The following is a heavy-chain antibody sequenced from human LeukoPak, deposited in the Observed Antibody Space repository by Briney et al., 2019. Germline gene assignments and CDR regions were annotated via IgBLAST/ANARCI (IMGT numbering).Heavy chain of an antibody. Sequence: PGGSLRLSCAASGFTFSSYEMNWVRQPPGKGLEWVSGVSPNGETAYYADSVKGRFTISRDNSKNTVYLQVSSLRAEDTAVYYCAKDLGWIQFGYWGQGTLVTVSS. V-gene: IGHV3-23*01. CDR1: GFTFSSYE. J-gene: IGHJ4*02. CDR3: AKDLGWIQFGY. D-gene: IGHD5-18*01. CDR2: VSPNGETA.